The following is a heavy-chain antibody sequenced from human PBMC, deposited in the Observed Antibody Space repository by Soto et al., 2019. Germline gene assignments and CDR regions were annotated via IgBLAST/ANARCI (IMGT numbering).Heavy chain of an antibody. CDR1: GFTFSGSA. V-gene: IGHV3-73*02. Sequence: EVQLVESGGGLVQPGGSLKLSCAASGFTFSGSAMHWVRQASGKGLEWVGRIRSKANNHATAYAASVKGRFTISRDASKNTAYLQMNSLKTEDTAVYYCTRHALQYCGGDCYLLPYFDLWGRGTLVSVSS. D-gene: IGHD2-21*02. J-gene: IGHJ2*01. CDR2: IRSKANNHAT. CDR3: TRHALQYCGGDCYLLPYFDL.